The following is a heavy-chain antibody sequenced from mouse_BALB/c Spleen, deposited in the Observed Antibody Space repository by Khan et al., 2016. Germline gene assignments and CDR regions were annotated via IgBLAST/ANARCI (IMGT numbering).Heavy chain of an antibody. V-gene: IGHV9-3-1*01. D-gene: IGHD1-1*01. CDR3: TFFGSSSYFDQ. CDR2: ISTYTGEA. Sequence: QIQLVQSGPELKKPGETVKISCKASGYSFRNYGINWVKQVPGKGLKWLGWISTYTGEATYAGDFKGRFAFSLDTSARTAFLQINNLTNEDTATFFCTFFGSSSYFDQWGQGTTLTVSS. CDR1: GYSFRNYG. J-gene: IGHJ2*01.